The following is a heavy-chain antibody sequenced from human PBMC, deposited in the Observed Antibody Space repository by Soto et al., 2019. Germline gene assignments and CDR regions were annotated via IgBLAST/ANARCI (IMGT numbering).Heavy chain of an antibody. V-gene: IGHV5-51*01. D-gene: IGHD3-9*01. J-gene: IGHJ4*02. CDR3: ARRRRDISTGSHGTLDY. Sequence: GESLKISCKASGYSFTTNWIGWVRQMPGKGLEWMGIIFPGDSDTRYSPSFQGQVTISADKSISTAYLQWSSLKASATAMYYCARRRRDISTGSHGTLDYWGQGCLVAVSS. CDR2: IFPGDSDT. CDR1: GYSFTTNW.